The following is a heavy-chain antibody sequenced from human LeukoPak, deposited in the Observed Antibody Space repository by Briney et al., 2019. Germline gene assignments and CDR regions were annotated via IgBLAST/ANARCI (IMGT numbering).Heavy chain of an antibody. D-gene: IGHD6-19*01. CDR2: TGATGLNT. Sequence: TGGSLRLSCAASGFTFSDYAMTWVRQVPGKGLEWVSTTGATGLNTYYADSVKGRFALSRDNSENTLYLDMNGLRDEDTALYYCAKSRCIYAAGWPPFDCWGQGTLVTLSS. V-gene: IGHV3-23*01. CDR3: AKSRCIYAAGWPPFDC. J-gene: IGHJ4*02. CDR1: GFTFSDYA.